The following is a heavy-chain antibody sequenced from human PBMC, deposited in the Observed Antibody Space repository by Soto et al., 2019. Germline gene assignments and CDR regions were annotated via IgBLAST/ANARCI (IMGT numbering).Heavy chain of an antibody. Sequence: SETLSLTCAVYGGSFSGYYWSWIRQPPGKGLEWIGEINHSGSTNYNPSLKSRVTISVDTSKNQFSLKLSSVTAADTAVYYCARSYYDSSGYSRKYFDYWGQGXLVTVYS. V-gene: IGHV4-34*01. D-gene: IGHD3-22*01. CDR2: INHSGST. CDR1: GGSFSGYY. J-gene: IGHJ4*02. CDR3: ARSYYDSSGYSRKYFDY.